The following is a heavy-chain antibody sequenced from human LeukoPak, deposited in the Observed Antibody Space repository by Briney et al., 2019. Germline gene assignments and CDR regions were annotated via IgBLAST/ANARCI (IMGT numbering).Heavy chain of an antibody. CDR3: ARDPYNGNYGDSYYYYMDV. CDR2: IYSDNT. V-gene: IGHV3-66*01. J-gene: IGHJ6*03. D-gene: IGHD1-26*01. CDR1: GFTFSSYS. Sequence: PGGSLRLSCAASGFTFSSYSMNWVRQAPGKGLEWVSFIYSDNTHYPDSVKGRFTISRDNSKNTLYLQMNSLRAEDTAIYYCARDPYNGNYGDSYYYYMDVWGKGTTVTISS.